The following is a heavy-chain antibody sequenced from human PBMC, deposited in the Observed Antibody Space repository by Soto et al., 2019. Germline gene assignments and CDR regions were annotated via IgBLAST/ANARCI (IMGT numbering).Heavy chain of an antibody. V-gene: IGHV4-59*08. CDR1: GGSISSYY. D-gene: IGHD2-21*02. CDR2: IYYSGST. J-gene: IGHJ4*02. CDR3: ERRNDLTIDSYY. Sequence: SETLSLTCTVSGGSISSYYWSWIRQPPGKGLEWIGYIYYSGSTNYNPSLKSRVTISVDTSKNQFSLKLSSVTAADTAVYYCERRNDLTIDSYYWGQGTLGTVS.